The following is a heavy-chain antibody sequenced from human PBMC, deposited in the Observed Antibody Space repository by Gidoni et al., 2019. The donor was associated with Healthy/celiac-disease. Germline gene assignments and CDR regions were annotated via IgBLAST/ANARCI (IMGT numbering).Heavy chain of an antibody. J-gene: IGHJ6*02. D-gene: IGHD3-22*01. V-gene: IGHV3-13*01. CDR1: GFTVSNYD. CDR2: IGTDGDT. CDR3: ARATASYYDSSGYYYYYGMDV. Sequence: EVQMVESGGGLVQPGGPLRLYCAASGFTVSNYDMHWVRQVTGKGMECVSTIGTDGDTYYPGSVKGRFTVSRENAKNSLYLQMNSLRAGDTAVYYCARATASYYDSSGYYYYYGMDVWGQGTTVTVSS.